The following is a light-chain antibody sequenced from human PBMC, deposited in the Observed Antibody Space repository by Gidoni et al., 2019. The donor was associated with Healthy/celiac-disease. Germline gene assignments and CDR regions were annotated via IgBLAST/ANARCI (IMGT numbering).Light chain of an antibody. J-gene: IGKJ1*01. CDR1: KSVLYSSNNNNY. V-gene: IGKV4-1*01. Sequence: DIVMTQSPDSLAVSLGERAPINCKSTKSVLYSSNNNNYLAWYQQKPGRPPKLLIYWASTRESGVLDRFSGSGSGTDFTLTISSLQAEDVAVYYCQQYYSTPRTFGQGTKVEIK. CDR2: WAS. CDR3: QQYYSTPRT.